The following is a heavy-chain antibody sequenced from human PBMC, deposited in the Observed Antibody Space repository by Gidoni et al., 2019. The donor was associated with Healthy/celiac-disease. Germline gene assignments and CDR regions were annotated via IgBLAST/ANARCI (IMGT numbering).Heavy chain of an antibody. J-gene: IGHJ6*02. V-gene: IGHV3-73*01. CDR3: TRHPPVYYYYGMDV. CDR2: SYAT. Sequence: SYATAYAASVKGRFTISRDDSKNTAYLQMNSLKTEDTAVYYCTRHPPVYYYYGMDVWGQGTTVTVSS.